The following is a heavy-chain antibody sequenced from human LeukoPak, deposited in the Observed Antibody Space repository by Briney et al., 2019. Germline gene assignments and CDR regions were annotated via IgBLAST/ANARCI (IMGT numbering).Heavy chain of an antibody. D-gene: IGHD5-12*01. CDR3: ARVVATSREDAFDI. CDR1: GFTFSSYS. CDR2: ISSSSSYI. V-gene: IGHV3-21*01. J-gene: IGHJ3*02. Sequence: GGSLRLSCAASGFTFSSYSMNWVRQAPGKGLEWVSSISSSSSYIYYADSVKGRFTISRDNAKNSLYLRMNSLRAEDTAVYYCARVVATSREDAFDIWGQGTMVTVSS.